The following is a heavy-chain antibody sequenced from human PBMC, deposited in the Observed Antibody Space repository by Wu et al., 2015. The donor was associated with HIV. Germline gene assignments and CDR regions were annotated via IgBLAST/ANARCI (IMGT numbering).Heavy chain of an antibody. CDR2: IIPIYGTP. CDR1: GGTFSTYA. J-gene: IGHJ6*02. Sequence: QVQLVQSGAEVKKPGSSVKVSCKASGGTFSTYAISWVRQAPGQGLEWMGGIIPIYGTPNYAQKFQGRVTITADESTKKAYMELSSLTSEDTAVYYCARNTGSVATSLYSLGVWGQGTVVTVSS. D-gene: IGHD5-12*01. V-gene: IGHV1-69*12. CDR3: ARNTGSVATSLYSLGV.